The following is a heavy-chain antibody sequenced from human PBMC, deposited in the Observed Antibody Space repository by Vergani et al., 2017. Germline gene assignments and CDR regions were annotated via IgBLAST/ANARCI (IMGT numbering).Heavy chain of an antibody. CDR1: GFSFNSYW. D-gene: IGHD2-21*01. Sequence: VQLVESGGGLVQPGGSLRLSCSASGFSFNSYWMHWVRQVPGKGLLWVSRIKSDGSITAYADSVKGRFTISRDNAQNTLYLQMNSLRVEDTAIYYCAKARDPNCKGGNCYSYYYGLDLWGQGTTVTVSS. J-gene: IGHJ6*02. CDR2: IKSDGSIT. V-gene: IGHV3-74*03. CDR3: AKARDPNCKGGNCYSYYYGLDL.